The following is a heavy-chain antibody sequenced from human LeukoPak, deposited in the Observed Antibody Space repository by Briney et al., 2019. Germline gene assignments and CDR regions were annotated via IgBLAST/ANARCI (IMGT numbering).Heavy chain of an antibody. CDR3: ARALILGYCSGGSCYYRPYFDY. CDR2: IYYSGST. D-gene: IGHD2-15*01. J-gene: IGHJ4*02. CDR1: GYSISSGYY. V-gene: IGHV4-38-2*02. Sequence: SETLSLTCTVSGYSISSGYYWGWIRQPPGKGLEWIGSIYYSGSTYYNPSLKSRVTISVDTSKNQFSLKLSSVTAADTAVYYCARALILGYCSGGSCYYRPYFDYWGQGTLVTVSS.